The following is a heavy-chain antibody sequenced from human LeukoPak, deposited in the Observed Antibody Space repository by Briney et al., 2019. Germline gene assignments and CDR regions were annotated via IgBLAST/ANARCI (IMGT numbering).Heavy chain of an antibody. CDR2: SNHFGST. CDR1: GESFSGYF. D-gene: IGHD5-18*01. Sequence: SETLSLTCAVSGESFSGYFWTWIRQPPGKGLEWIGESNHFGSTDYNPSLKSRVTISVDTSKKQFPLNVRSVTDADTAVYFCARGRLQLWSFPLPYNHYAIDVWGQGATVTVSS. V-gene: IGHV4-34*01. CDR3: ARGRLQLWSFPLPYNHYAIDV. J-gene: IGHJ6*02.